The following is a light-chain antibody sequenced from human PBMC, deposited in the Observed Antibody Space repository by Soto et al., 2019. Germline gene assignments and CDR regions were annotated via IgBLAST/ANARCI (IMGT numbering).Light chain of an antibody. CDR3: SAYSSGATHVV. J-gene: IGLJ2*01. CDR1: SSDIGGLYNY. V-gene: IGLV2-14*03. Sequence: QSALTQPASVSGSPGQSITISCTGTSSDIGGLYNYVSWYQQHPGKAPKLLIYDVNDRPSGVSDRFSGSKSGNTDSLTISGLQAEDDADYFCSAYSSGATHVVFGGGTKLTVL. CDR2: DVN.